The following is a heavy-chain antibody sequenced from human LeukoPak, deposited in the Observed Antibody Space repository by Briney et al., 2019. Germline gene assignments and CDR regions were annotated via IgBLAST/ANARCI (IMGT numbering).Heavy chain of an antibody. CDR1: GFTFSSYS. J-gene: IGHJ4*02. CDR3: ARDMDGYTPDY. CDR2: IDSSSSYM. Sequence: GGSLRLSCAASGFTFSSYSMNWVRQAPGKGLEWVSSIDSSSSYMCYADSVKGRFTMSRDNAKNSLYLQMNSLRAEDTAVYYCARDMDGYTPDYWGQGTLVTVAS. D-gene: IGHD5-24*01. V-gene: IGHV3-21*06.